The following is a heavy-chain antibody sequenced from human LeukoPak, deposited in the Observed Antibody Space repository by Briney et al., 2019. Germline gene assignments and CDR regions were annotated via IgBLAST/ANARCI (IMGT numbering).Heavy chain of an antibody. V-gene: IGHV3-53*04. CDR2: IYGGGST. CDR3: AKDRSGSYAELFDY. Sequence: GGSLTLSCVVSGFTVSNNYMKWVRQAPGKGLEWVSTIYGGGSTYYADSVRGRFTISRHNSKNTLYLQVDSLRAEDTAVYYCAKDRSGSYAELFDYWGQGTLVTVSS. D-gene: IGHD1-26*01. J-gene: IGHJ4*02. CDR1: GFTVSNNY.